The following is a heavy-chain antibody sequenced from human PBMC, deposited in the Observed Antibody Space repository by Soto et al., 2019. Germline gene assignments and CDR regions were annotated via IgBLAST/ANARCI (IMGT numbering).Heavy chain of an antibody. D-gene: IGHD6-19*01. J-gene: IGHJ4*02. CDR3: AHRRNSVQYSSGWPLDY. Sequence: SGPTLVNPTQTLTLTCTFSGFSLSTSGVGVGWIRQPPGKALEWLALIYWDDDKRYSPSLKSRLTITKDTSKNQVVLTMTNMDPVDTATYYCAHRRNSVQYSSGWPLDYWGQGTLVTVSS. CDR2: IYWDDDK. CDR1: GFSLSTSGVG. V-gene: IGHV2-5*02.